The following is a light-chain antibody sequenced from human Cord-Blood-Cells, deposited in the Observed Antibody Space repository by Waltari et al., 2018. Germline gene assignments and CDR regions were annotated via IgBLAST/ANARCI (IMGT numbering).Light chain of an antibody. CDR2: QDS. CDR3: QAWDSSTSYWV. J-gene: IGLJ3*02. V-gene: IGLV3-1*01. CDR1: KLGDKY. Sequence: SYELTQPPSVSVSPGQTASITCSGDKLGDKYACWYQQKPGQSPVLVIYQDSKRPAGIPGRFSGSNSGNTSTLTISGPQAMDEADYYCQAWDSSTSYWVFGGGTQLTVL.